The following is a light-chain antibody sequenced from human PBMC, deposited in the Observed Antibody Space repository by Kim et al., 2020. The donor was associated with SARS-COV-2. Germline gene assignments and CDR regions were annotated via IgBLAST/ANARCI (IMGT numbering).Light chain of an antibody. CDR3: QQSLTTPT. J-gene: IGKJ1*01. Sequence: SASVGDRVTLTCRASQSISKYLSWYQQKPAKAPNLLIYAASSLQSGVPSRFSGSGYGTDFTLTITSLQPEDFATYYCQQSLTTPTFGQGTKVAIK. V-gene: IGKV1-39*01. CDR2: AAS. CDR1: QSISKY.